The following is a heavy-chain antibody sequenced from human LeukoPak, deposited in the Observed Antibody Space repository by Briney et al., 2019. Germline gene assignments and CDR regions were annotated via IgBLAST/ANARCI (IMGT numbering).Heavy chain of an antibody. J-gene: IGHJ3*02. D-gene: IGHD6-19*01. Sequence: SETLSLTCTVSGGSISSGSYHWSWIRQPAGKGLEWIGRIYTSGSTNYNPSLKSRVTISVDTSKNQFSLKLSSVTAADTAVYYCARVFGYSSGWYRGNAFDIWGQGTMVTVSS. V-gene: IGHV4-61*02. CDR3: ARVFGYSSGWYRGNAFDI. CDR2: IYTSGST. CDR1: GGSISSGSYH.